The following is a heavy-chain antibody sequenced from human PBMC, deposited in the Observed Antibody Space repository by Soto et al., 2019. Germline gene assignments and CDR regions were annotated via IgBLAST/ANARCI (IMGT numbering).Heavy chain of an antibody. J-gene: IGHJ4*02. CDR3: ARAKYGDNVDY. Sequence: SETLSLTCAVYGGSFSGYYWTWIRQPPGTGLEWIGEINHSGSTNYNPSLKSRVTISVDTSKNQFSLKLTSVTAADTAVYYCARAKYGDNVDYWGQGTLVTVSS. CDR1: GGSFSGYY. CDR2: INHSGST. D-gene: IGHD2-21*02. V-gene: IGHV4-34*01.